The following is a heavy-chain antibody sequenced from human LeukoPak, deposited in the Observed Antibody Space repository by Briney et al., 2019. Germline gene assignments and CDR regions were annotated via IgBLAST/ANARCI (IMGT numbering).Heavy chain of an antibody. V-gene: IGHV4-59*01. CDR1: GGSISSYY. D-gene: IGHD1-14*01. CDR3: ARAEGDYYGMDV. Sequence: SETLSLTCTVSGGSISSYYWSWIRQPPGKGLEWIGYIYFSGSTNYNPSLKSRVTISVDTSKNPFSLKLSSVTAADTAVYYCARAEGDYYGMDVWGQGTTVTVSS. J-gene: IGHJ6*02. CDR2: IYFSGST.